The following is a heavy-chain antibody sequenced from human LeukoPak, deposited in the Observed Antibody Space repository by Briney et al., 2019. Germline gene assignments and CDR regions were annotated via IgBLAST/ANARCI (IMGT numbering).Heavy chain of an antibody. Sequence: SETLSLTCTVSGGSISSYYWSWIRQPPGKGLEWIGYIYYIGSTNYNPSLKSRVTISVDPSKNQFSLKLSSVTAADTAVYYCAREHYSNLDYWGQGTLVTVSS. J-gene: IGHJ4*02. CDR1: GGSISSYY. CDR2: IYYIGST. D-gene: IGHD4-4*01. V-gene: IGHV4-59*01. CDR3: AREHYSNLDY.